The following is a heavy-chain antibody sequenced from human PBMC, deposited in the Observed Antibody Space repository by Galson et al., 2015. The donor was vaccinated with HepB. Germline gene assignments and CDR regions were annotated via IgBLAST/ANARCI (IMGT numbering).Heavy chain of an antibody. D-gene: IGHD1-1*01. CDR3: AHRLGPAMGSWNEGYFDF. V-gene: IGHV2-5*02. Sequence: PALVKPPQTLTLTCTFSGFSLSTRGVGVAWIRQPPGGALEWLAVIYWDNDKRYSPSLKSRLTITKDTSKNQVVLTVTDTDVVDTATYYCAHRLGPAMGSWNEGYFDFWGQGTLVTVSS. J-gene: IGHJ4*02. CDR2: IYWDNDK. CDR1: GFSLSTRGVG.